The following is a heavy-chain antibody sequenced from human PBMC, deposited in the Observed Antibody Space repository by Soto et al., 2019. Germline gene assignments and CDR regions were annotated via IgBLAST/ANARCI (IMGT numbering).Heavy chain of an antibody. Sequence: QVQLVQSGAEVKKPWASVKVSCKASGYTFTSYYMHWVRQAPGQGLEWMGIINPSGGSTSYAQKFPGRVTMTRDTSTSTVYMELSSLRCEDTAVYYCARESDYDFWCGYYYYYGMDVWGRGTTVNGSS. D-gene: IGHD3-3*01. CDR1: GYTFTSYY. CDR3: ARESDYDFWCGYYYYYGMDV. CDR2: INPSGGST. J-gene: IGHJ6*02. V-gene: IGHV1-46*01.